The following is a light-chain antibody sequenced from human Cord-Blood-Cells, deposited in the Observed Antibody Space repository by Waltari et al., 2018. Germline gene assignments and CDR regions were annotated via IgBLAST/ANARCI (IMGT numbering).Light chain of an antibody. CDR1: QSVSSSY. J-gene: IGKJ2*01. CDR2: VAS. CDR3: QQYGSSPYT. Sequence: IVLTQSPGTLSLSPGERATLYCRASQSVSSSYLAWYQQKPGQAPRLLIYVASSRATGIPDRFSGSGSGTDFTLTISRLEPEDFAVYYCQQYGSSPYTFGQGTKLEIK. V-gene: IGKV3-20*01.